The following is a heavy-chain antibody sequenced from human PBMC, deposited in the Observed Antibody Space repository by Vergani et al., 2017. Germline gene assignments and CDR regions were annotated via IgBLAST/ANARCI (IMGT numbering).Heavy chain of an antibody. CDR1: GFTFTNFA. Sequence: EVQLLESGGNLVQPGGSLRLSCAASGFTFTNFAMTWVRQAPGEGLEWVSGISGSGGFTYYADSVKGRFTISRDNSKNTMFLQMNNLRAEDTAVYYCAKDSVPGYYDSSGYCDYWGQGRQVTVS. D-gene: IGHD3-22*01. J-gene: IGHJ4*02. CDR2: ISGSGGFT. CDR3: AKDSVPGYYDSSGYCDY. V-gene: IGHV3-23*01.